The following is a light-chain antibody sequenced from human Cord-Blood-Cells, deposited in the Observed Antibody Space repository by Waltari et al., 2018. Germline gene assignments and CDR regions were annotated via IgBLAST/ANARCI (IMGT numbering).Light chain of an antibody. CDR3: QSYDSSNVV. CDR1: SGSIASNY. J-gene: IGLJ2*01. Sequence: NFMLTQPHSVSESPGKTVTLSCTRSSGSIASNYVQLYQQRPGSYPTTVIYEDNHRPSGVPDRFSGSIDSSSNSASLTISGLKTEDEAYYYCQSYDSSNVVFGGGTKLTVL. CDR2: EDN. V-gene: IGLV6-57*01.